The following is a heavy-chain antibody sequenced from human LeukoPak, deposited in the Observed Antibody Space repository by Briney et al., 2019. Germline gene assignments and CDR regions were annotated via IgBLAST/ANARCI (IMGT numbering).Heavy chain of an antibody. CDR3: ARGNYYDSSGYSSPFDY. J-gene: IGHJ4*02. CDR1: GYTFTSYD. V-gene: IGHV1-8*03. CDR2: MNPNSGNT. D-gene: IGHD3-22*01. Sequence: ASVKVSCMASGYTFTSYDINWVRQATGQGLEWMGWMNPNSGNTGYAQKFQGRVTITRNTSISTAYMELSSLRSEDTAVYYCARGNYYDSSGYSSPFDYWGQGTLVTVSS.